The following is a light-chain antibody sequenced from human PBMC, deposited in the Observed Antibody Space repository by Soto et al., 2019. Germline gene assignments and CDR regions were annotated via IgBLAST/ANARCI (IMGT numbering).Light chain of an antibody. CDR2: EAI. CDR3: QQYGDSSP. CDR1: QSIFNDY. V-gene: IGKV3-20*01. Sequence: EIVLTQSPGTLSLSPGERATLSCRASQSIFNDYLLWYQQKPGQVPRLLIYEAISRAAGIPDRFSGSGSGTDFTLTISRLEPEDFAVYYCQQYGDSSPFGGGTRVEMK. J-gene: IGKJ4*01.